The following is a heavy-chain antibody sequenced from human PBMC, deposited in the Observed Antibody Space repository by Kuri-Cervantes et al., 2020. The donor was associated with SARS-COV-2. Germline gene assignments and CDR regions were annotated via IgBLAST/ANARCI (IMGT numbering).Heavy chain of an antibody. CDR2: INHSGST. Sequence: SETLSLTCAVYGGSFSGYYWSWIRQPPGKGLEWIGEINHSGSTNYNPSLKSRVTISVDTSKNQFSLKLSSVTAADTAVYYCARGRQVGYYGMGVWGQGTTVTVSS. D-gene: IGHD2-2*01. CDR1: GGSFSGYY. V-gene: IGHV4-34*01. CDR3: ARGRQVGYYGMGV. J-gene: IGHJ6*02.